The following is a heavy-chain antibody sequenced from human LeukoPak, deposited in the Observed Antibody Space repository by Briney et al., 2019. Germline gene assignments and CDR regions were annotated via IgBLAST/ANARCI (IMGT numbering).Heavy chain of an antibody. J-gene: IGHJ4*02. D-gene: IGHD5-12*01. CDR2: INPNSGGT. V-gene: IGHV1-2*02. CDR1: GYTFTGYY. Sequence: ASVKVSCKASGYTFTGYYMHWVRQAPGQGLEWMGWINPNSGGTNYAQKFQGRVTMTRDTSISTAYMELSRLRSDDTAVYYCARGSGSGYVLGAFGIDYWGQGTLVTVSS. CDR3: ARGSGSGYVLGAFGIDY.